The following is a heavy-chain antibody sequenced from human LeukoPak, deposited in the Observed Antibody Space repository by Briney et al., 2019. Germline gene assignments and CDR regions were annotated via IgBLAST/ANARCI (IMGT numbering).Heavy chain of an antibody. Sequence: ASEKVSCKASGYTCTSYGISWVRQATGQWLEWMGWTSAYNGNTNYAQKLQGRVTMTTDTSTSTAYMELRSLRSDDTAVYYCARVSYYDSSGYYYVETVAPRVSDYWGQGTLVTVSS. CDR1: GYTCTSYG. J-gene: IGHJ4*02. CDR2: TSAYNGNT. D-gene: IGHD3-22*01. V-gene: IGHV1-18*01. CDR3: ARVSYYDSSGYYYVETVAPRVSDY.